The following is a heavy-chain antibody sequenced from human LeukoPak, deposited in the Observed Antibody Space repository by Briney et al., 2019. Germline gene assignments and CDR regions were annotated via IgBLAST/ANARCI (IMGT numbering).Heavy chain of an antibody. CDR2: IYYSGST. CDR3: ARAGGYVLYFDS. Sequence: SETLSLTCTVSGGSISSYYWSWIRQPPGKGLEWIGYIYYSGSTNYNPSLKSRVTISVDTSKNQFSLRLSSLTAADTAVYYCARAGGYVLYFDSWGQGTLVTVSS. D-gene: IGHD5-12*01. CDR1: GGSISSYY. V-gene: IGHV4-59*01. J-gene: IGHJ4*02.